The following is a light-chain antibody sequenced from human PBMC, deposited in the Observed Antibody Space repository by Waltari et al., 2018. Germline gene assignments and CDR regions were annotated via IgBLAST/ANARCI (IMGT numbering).Light chain of an antibody. CDR3: QSYDSSLSSSV. V-gene: IGLV1-40*01. Sequence: QPVLTQPPSVSGAPGKRVTISCTGSNPNLWEGYDVRWYQQLPGTAPKLLIFGNTNRPSGVPDRISASKSGTSASLAIAGLQAEDEADYYCQSYDSSLSSSVFGPGTQVTVL. CDR1: NPNLWEGYD. J-gene: IGLJ1*01. CDR2: GNT.